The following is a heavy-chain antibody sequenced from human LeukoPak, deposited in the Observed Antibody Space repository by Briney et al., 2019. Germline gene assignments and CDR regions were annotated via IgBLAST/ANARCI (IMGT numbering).Heavy chain of an antibody. CDR3: ARAPSPYGDPPDY. Sequence: GGSLRLSCAASGFTFSSYSMNWVRQAPGKGLEWVSSISSSSSYIYYADSVKGRFTISRDNAKNSLYLQMNSLRAEDTAVYYCARAPSPYGDPPDYWGQGTLVTVSS. CDR2: ISSSSSYI. J-gene: IGHJ4*02. V-gene: IGHV3-21*01. CDR1: GFTFSSYS. D-gene: IGHD4-17*01.